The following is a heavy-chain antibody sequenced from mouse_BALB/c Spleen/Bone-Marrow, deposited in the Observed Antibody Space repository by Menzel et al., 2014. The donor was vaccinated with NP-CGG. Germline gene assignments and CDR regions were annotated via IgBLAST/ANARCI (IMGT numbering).Heavy chain of an antibody. CDR2: IIPTSDYT. CDR1: VYTFTSYT. V-gene: IGHV1-4*01. J-gene: IGHJ3*01. CDR3: AREARTGAWFAY. Sequence: VQLQQSGAELATPGASAKMPCKASVYTFTSYTMQWIRQRPGQGLEWIGYIIPTSDYTNYNQKFKDKATLTADKSSSTAYMQLSSMTSEDFAVYYCAREARTGAWFAYWGQGTLVTVSA. D-gene: IGHD4-1*01.